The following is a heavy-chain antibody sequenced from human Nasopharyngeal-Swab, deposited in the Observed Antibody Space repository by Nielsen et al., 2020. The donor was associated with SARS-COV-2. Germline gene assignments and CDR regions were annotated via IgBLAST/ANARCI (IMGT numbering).Heavy chain of an antibody. D-gene: IGHD1-26*01. CDR1: GFTFRIYG. J-gene: IGHJ6*03. V-gene: IGHV3-30*05. CDR2: TSFDGSNQ. Sequence: GESLKISCATSGFTFRIYGMHWVRQAPGKGLEWVAVTSFDGSNQSYADSVKGRFTISKDYAQNTLYLHMNSLRAEDTAVYYCAKGLRVGSAYYFYYYMDVWGKGTTVTVSS. CDR3: AKGLRVGSAYYFYYYMDV.